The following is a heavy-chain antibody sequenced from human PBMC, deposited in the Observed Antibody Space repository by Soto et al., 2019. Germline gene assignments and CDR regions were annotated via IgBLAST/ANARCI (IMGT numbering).Heavy chain of an antibody. CDR3: ARDSGIPGRYWYFGL. D-gene: IGHD2-21*01. Sequence: QVQLVQSGAEVKKPGASVKVSCTTYGYTFSDYFLHWVRQAPGQGPEWMGFINPKRGGTEYAQKFQGRVTMTRDTSSSTVYIDLSGLTSDDTAIYYCARDSGIPGRYWYFGLWGRGTLVTVSS. V-gene: IGHV1-2*02. J-gene: IGHJ2*01. CDR1: GYTFSDYF. CDR2: INPKRGGT.